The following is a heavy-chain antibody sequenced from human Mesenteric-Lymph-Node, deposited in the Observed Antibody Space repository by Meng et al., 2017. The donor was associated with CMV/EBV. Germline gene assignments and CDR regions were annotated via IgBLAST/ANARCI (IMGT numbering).Heavy chain of an antibody. CDR2: IYYTGGST. CDR1: GASASSSGSY. J-gene: IGHJ4*02. CDR3: ARLRQDPLGYYFDY. Sequence: SETLSPTCTVPGASASSSGSYWGWVRQPPGKGLEWIGNIYYTGGSTNDNPSLKSRATISLDTSKNQFSLRLNSVTAADTAVYYCARLRQDPLGYYFDYWGQGTLVTVSS. V-gene: IGHV4-39*01. D-gene: IGHD5-12*01.